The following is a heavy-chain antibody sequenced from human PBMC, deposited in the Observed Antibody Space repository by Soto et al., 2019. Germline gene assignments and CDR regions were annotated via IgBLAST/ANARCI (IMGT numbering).Heavy chain of an antibody. CDR1: GGSISSGGYS. Sequence: QLQLQESGSGLVKPSQTLSLTCAVSGGSISSGGYSWSWIRQPPGKVLEWIGYISHSGSTYYTPCLTSRVAISLDRPKNQFSLKLSSVTAADTAVYYCARWFDPWGQGTLVTVSS. CDR3: ARWFDP. J-gene: IGHJ5*02. CDR2: ISHSGST. V-gene: IGHV4-30-2*01.